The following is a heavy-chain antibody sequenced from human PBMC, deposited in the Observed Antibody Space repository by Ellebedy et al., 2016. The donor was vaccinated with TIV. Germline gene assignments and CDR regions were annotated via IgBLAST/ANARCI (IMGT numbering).Heavy chain of an antibody. CDR1: GYTFTSYG. V-gene: IGHV1-18*04. CDR3: ARDGLVRGVIITSDYGMDV. Sequence: ASVKVSCKASGYTFTSYGISWVRQAPGQGLEWMGWISAYNGNTNYAQKLQGGVTMTTDTSTSTAYMELRSLRSDDTAVYYCARDGLVRGVIITSDYGMDVWGQGTTVTVSS. J-gene: IGHJ6*02. D-gene: IGHD3-10*01. CDR2: ISAYNGNT.